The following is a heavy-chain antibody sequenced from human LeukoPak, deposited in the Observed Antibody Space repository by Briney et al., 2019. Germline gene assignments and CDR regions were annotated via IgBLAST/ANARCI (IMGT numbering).Heavy chain of an antibody. CDR2: IYSGGST. J-gene: IGHJ4*02. CDR3: AKDAAMTTIYYFDS. V-gene: IGHV3-53*01. CDR1: GFTVSSNY. Sequence: GSLRLSCAASGFTVSSNYMSWVRQAPGKGLEWVSVIYSGGSTYYADSVKGRFVVSRDNSKNTLSLQMSSLRNEDTAVYYCAKDAAMTTIYYFDSWGQGTLVTVSS. D-gene: IGHD2-21*02.